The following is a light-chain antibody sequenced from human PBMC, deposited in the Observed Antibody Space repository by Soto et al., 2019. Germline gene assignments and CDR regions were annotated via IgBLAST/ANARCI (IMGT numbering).Light chain of an antibody. CDR1: SSDVGGYNS. J-gene: IGLJ1*01. V-gene: IGLV2-14*03. CDR2: NVS. Sequence: LTPPASVSGSPGQSIAISCTGTSSDVGGYNSVSWYQQHPSKAPKLMIYNVSNRPSGVSDRFSGSKSGNTASLTISWLQAEDEADYYCSSYTSSNTYVFGTGTKVTVL. CDR3: SSYTSSNTYV.